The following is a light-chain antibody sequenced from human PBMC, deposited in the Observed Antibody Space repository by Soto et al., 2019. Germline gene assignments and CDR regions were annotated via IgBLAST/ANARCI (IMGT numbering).Light chain of an antibody. CDR3: QQYNNWPPYT. CDR1: QNLGTLY. J-gene: IGKJ2*01. CDR2: GAS. Sequence: EIVLTQSPGTLSLSPGERGTLSCRASQNLGTLYLAWFQQKPGQAPRLLIYGASTRATGIPARFSGSGSGTEFTLTISSLQSEDFAVYYCQQYNNWPPYTLGQGTKVDI. V-gene: IGKV3-15*01.